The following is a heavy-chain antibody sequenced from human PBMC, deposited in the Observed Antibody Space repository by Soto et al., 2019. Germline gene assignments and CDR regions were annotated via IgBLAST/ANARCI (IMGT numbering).Heavy chain of an antibody. CDR3: ARERHSGTWDHYYGMDV. V-gene: IGHV4-59*01. D-gene: IGHD1-26*01. J-gene: IGHJ6*02. CDR1: GDSISTSN. Sequence: QVGLQESGPRLVKPSETLSLTCTVSGDSISTSNWIWLRQSPGKGLDWFGYIYKSGSTNYNPSLKSRVTIAVDTSRNQFSLKRTSVTAADTAVYYCARERHSGTWDHYYGMDVWGQGTKVTVSS. CDR2: IYKSGST.